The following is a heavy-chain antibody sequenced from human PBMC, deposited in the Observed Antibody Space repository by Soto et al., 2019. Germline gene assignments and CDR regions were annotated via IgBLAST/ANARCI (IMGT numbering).Heavy chain of an antibody. CDR2: VYWHDDK. J-gene: IGHJ5*01. CDR1: GFSVTNTVVT. CDR3: AHSHFEILTGPFDS. Sequence: SGPTLVNPTQTLTRTFTFSGFSVTNTVVTVGWIRHPPGKALEWLALVYWHDDKRYNPSLRNRLTIAKDTSKNRVVLTLANVGPVDTATYYCAHSHFEILTGPFDSWGRGTLVTVSA. D-gene: IGHD3-9*01. V-gene: IGHV2-5*01.